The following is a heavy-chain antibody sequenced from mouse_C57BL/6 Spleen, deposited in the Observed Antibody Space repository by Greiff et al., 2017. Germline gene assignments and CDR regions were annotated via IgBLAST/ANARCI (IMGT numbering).Heavy chain of an antibody. CDR1: GYAFSSSW. CDR2: IYPGDGDT. D-gene: IGHD4-1*01. J-gene: IGHJ2*01. Sequence: LEESGPELVKPGASVKISCKASGYAFSSSWMNWVKQRPGKGLEWIGRIYPGDGDTNYNGKFKGKATLTADKSSSTAYMQLSSLTSEDSAVYFCARSRELGLDYWGQGTTLTVSS. V-gene: IGHV1-82*01. CDR3: ARSRELGLDY.